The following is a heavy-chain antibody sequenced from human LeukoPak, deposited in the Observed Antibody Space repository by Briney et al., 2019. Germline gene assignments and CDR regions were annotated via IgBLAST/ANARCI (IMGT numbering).Heavy chain of an antibody. CDR3: ARYRSVEWLPGLGWGAFDI. V-gene: IGHV4-39*07. D-gene: IGHD5-12*01. CDR2: IYYSGYT. Sequence: PSETLSLTCTVSGGSISSSSYYWGWIRQPPGKGLEWIGTIYYSGYTYYNPSLKSRVTISVDTSKNQFSLKLSSVTAADTAVYYCARYRSVEWLPGLGWGAFDIWGQGTMVTVSS. J-gene: IGHJ3*02. CDR1: GGSISSSSYY.